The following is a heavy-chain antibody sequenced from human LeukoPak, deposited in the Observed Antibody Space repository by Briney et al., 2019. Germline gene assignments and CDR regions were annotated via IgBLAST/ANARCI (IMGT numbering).Heavy chain of an antibody. D-gene: IGHD1-26*01. J-gene: IGHJ4*02. V-gene: IGHV3-43D*03. CDR3: VRSRAASLGYFDF. CDR1: GFSFDDYA. CDR2: SSWIEGHT. Sequence: GGSLRLSCAGSGFSFDDYALHWVRQVPGKGLEWVAFSSWIEGHTDYLDSVKGRFTISRDNSKNSLSLQMNSLRAEDSALYYCVRSRAASLGYFDFWGQGTLVTVSS.